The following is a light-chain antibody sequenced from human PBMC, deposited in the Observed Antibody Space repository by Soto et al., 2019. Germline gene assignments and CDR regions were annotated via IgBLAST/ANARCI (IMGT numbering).Light chain of an antibody. J-gene: IGLJ3*02. CDR1: SSDVGGYNF. Sequence: QSVLTQPPSASGSPGQSVTISCTGTSSDVGGYNFVSWYQQHPGKAPKLIIYEVTKRPSGVPGRFSGSKSGNTASLTVSGLQAEDEADYYCSSYAGSSNLGVFGGGTKVTVL. CDR3: SSYAGSSNLGV. CDR2: EVT. V-gene: IGLV2-8*01.